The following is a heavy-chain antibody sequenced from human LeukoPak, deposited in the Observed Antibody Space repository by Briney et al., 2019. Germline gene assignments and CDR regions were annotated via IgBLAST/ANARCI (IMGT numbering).Heavy chain of an antibody. V-gene: IGHV1-8*01. D-gene: IGHD1-14*01. Sequence: ASVKVSCKASAYTFTNYDIHWVRQATGQGLEWMGWMNPNSGNTGYAQKFLGRVTMTRNTSISTAYMELSSLRSEDTAVYYCARGRWGTSYYGMDVWGQGTTVSVSS. CDR1: AYTFTNYD. CDR3: ARGRWGTSYYGMDV. J-gene: IGHJ6*02. CDR2: MNPNSGNT.